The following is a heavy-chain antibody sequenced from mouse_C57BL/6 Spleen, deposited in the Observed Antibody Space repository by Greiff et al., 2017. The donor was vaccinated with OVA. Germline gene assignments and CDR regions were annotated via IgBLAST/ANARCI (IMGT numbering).Heavy chain of an antibody. V-gene: IGHV3-6*01. Sequence: EVKLMESGPGLVKPSQSLSLTCSVTGYSITSGYYWNWIRQFPGNKLEWMGYISYDGSNNYNPSLKNRISITRDTSKNQFFLKLNSVTTEDTATYYCANGNYFAYWGQGTLVTVSA. J-gene: IGHJ3*01. CDR2: ISYDGSN. CDR1: GYSITSGYY. D-gene: IGHD2-1*01. CDR3: ANGNYFAY.